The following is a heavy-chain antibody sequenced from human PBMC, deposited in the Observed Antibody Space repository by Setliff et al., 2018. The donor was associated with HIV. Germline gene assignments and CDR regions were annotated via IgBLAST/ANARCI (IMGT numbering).Heavy chain of an antibody. CDR2: IYNSEMI. V-gene: IGHV4-59*01. CDR1: GASISSDT. Sequence: SETLSLTCIVSGASISSDTWSWIRQPPGKGLQWIGFIYNSEMINYNPSLKSRVSMSLDTSKNQFSLKLTSLTAADTAVYYCARGGTSSNWFDPWGQGTLVTV. D-gene: IGHD2-2*01. J-gene: IGHJ5*02. CDR3: ARGGTSSNWFDP.